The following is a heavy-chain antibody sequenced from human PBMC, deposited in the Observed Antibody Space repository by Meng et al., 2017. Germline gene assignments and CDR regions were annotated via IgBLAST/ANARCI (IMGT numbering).Heavy chain of an antibody. CDR3: ARDVGGDYETLFDY. D-gene: IGHD4-17*01. V-gene: IGHV4-61*01. CDR1: GGSVGSGNYY. J-gene: IGHJ4*02. Sequence: VQLQESGPGPGRPSETLSLPFTVSGGSVGSGNYYWSWSRQPPGKGLEWIGYIVYSGSTTYNPSLKTRVTISVDTSKNQFSLKLTSVTAADTAVYFCARDVGGDYETLFDYWGQGTLVTVSS. CDR2: IVYSGST.